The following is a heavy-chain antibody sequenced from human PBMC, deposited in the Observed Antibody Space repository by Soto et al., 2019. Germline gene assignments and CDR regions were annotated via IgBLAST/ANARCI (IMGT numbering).Heavy chain of an antibody. V-gene: IGHV4-39*01. CDR3: ARHAQQKWFGEFGDYYYYYMAV. CDR1: GGSISSSSYY. Sequence: PTETLSLTCTVSGGSISSSSYYWGWIRQPPGKGLEWIGSIYYSGSTYYNPSLKSRVTISVDTSKNQFSLKLSSVTAADTAVYYCARHAQQKWFGEFGDYYYYYMAVWGKGTTVTVSS. CDR2: IYYSGST. J-gene: IGHJ6*03. D-gene: IGHD3-10*01.